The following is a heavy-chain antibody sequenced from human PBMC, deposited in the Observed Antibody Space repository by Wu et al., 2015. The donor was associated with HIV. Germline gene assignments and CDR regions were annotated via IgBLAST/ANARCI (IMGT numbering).Heavy chain of an antibody. CDR3: ARGRYCSGGSCYPPYYFDY. J-gene: IGHJ4*02. V-gene: IGHV1-69*12. CDR1: RGTFSTYA. CDR2: IIPIFGTT. Sequence: QVQLVQSGAEVKKPGSSVKVSCKASRGTFSTYAINWVRQGPGQGLEWMGGIIPIFGTTNYAEDFQGRVTITADESTSTAYMELIFLRSEDTAVYYCARGRYCSGGSCYPPYYFDYWGQGNXGHRLL. D-gene: IGHD2-15*01.